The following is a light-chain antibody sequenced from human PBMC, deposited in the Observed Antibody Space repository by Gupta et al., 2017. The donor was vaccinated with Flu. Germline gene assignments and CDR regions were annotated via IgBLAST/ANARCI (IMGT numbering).Light chain of an antibody. J-gene: IGKJ2*01. CDR2: DTS. V-gene: IGKV1-33*01. CDR3: QQDDNLPYP. Sequence: DIQMTQSPSSLSASIGDRVTITCQAGQDIKQNLNWFQQRPEKAPNLLIYDTSKVQTGVSSRFSGSGSGTDFILTIDSLQPEDVATYFCQQDDNLPYPFGQGTKLEIK. CDR1: QDIKQN.